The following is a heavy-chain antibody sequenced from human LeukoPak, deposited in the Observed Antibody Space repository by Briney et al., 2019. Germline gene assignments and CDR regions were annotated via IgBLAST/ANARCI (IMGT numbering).Heavy chain of an antibody. V-gene: IGHV1-69*05. CDR1: GGTFNNSA. J-gene: IGHJ5*02. CDR3: ARDVHGDYGSGWFDP. Sequence: GASVKVSCKTSGGTFNNSAISWVRQVPGQGLEWLGGIMPLFGTAGYAQKFQGRVTITKDESTRTVYLELNSLTSDDTAVYYCARDVHGDYGSGWFDPWGQGTLVSVSS. CDR2: IMPLFGTA. D-gene: IGHD4-17*01.